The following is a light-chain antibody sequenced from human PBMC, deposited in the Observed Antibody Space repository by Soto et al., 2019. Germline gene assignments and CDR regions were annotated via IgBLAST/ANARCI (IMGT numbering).Light chain of an antibody. CDR3: AAWDDSLNGVV. CDR2: TNN. Sequence: QSVLTQPPSASGTPGQRVTMSCAGSSSNTGSNTVNWYQQLPGTAPKLLIYTNNQRPSGVPDRFSGSKSGTSASLAISGLQSEDEADYYSAAWDDSLNGVVFGGGTKLTVL. J-gene: IGLJ2*01. V-gene: IGLV1-44*01. CDR1: SSNTGSNT.